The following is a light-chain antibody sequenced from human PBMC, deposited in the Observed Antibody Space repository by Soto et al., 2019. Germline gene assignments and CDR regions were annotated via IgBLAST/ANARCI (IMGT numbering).Light chain of an antibody. Sequence: EIVLTQSPATLSSSPGERATLSCRASQSVSTYLAWYQQKPGQAPRLLIYDASKRATGIPVRFSGSGSGTDFTLTITSLEPEDFGVYYCQQRSNWPPTWTFGQGTKVDIK. J-gene: IGKJ1*01. CDR3: QQRSNWPPTWT. CDR1: QSVSTY. CDR2: DAS. V-gene: IGKV3-11*01.